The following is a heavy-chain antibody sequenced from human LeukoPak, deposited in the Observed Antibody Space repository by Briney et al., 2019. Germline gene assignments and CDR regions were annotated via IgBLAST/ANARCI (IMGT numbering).Heavy chain of an antibody. V-gene: IGHV3-30*04. D-gene: IGHD3-10*01. CDR2: ISHDGSNK. CDR1: GFTFSSYA. Sequence: PGGSLRLSCAASGFTFSSYAMHWVRQAPGKGLEWVAVISHDGSNKYYADSVKGRFTISRDNSKNTLYLQMNSLRAEDTAVYYCARGYYYGSGSYSGGWFDPWGQGTLVTVSS. CDR3: ARGYYYGSGSYSGGWFDP. J-gene: IGHJ5*02.